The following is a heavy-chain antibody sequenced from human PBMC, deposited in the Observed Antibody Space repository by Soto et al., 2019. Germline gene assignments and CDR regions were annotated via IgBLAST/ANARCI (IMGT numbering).Heavy chain of an antibody. CDR2: MNPNSGNT. CDR3: ARALAYSSSWYADY. V-gene: IGHV1-8*01. J-gene: IGHJ4*02. D-gene: IGHD6-13*01. CDR1: GYTFTSYD. Sequence: ASVKVSCKASGYTFTSYDINWVRQATGQGLEWMGWMNPNSGNTGYAQKFQGRVTMTRNTSISTAYMELRSLRSDDTAVYYCARALAYSSSWYADYWGQGTLVTVSS.